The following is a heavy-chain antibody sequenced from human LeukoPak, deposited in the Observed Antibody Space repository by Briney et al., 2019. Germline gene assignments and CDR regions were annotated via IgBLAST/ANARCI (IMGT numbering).Heavy chain of an antibody. CDR3: ARMTNYDFWSGYYSEYGMDV. J-gene: IGHJ6*02. Sequence: SETLSLTCTVSGGSISSYYWSWIRQPPGKGLEWIGYIYYSGSTNYNPSLKSRVTISVDTSKNQFSLKLSSVTAADTAVYYCARMTNYDFWSGYYSEYGMDVWGQGTTVTVSS. CDR1: GGSISSYY. D-gene: IGHD3-3*01. V-gene: IGHV4-59*08. CDR2: IYYSGST.